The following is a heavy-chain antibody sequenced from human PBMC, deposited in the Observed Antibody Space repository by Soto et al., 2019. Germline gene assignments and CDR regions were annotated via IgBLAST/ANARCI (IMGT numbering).Heavy chain of an antibody. Sequence: EVQLVESGGGLVQPGGSLRLSCAASGFTFSDHYMDWVRQAPGKGLEWVGRSRNRANSYTTEYAASVKGRFSISRDDSKNSVYLQMNSLKTEYTGVYYCVRGITIIRGIHFDYWGQGTLVTVSS. CDR2: SRNRANSYTT. CDR3: VRGITIIRGIHFDY. CDR1: GFTFSDHY. V-gene: IGHV3-72*01. D-gene: IGHD3-10*01. J-gene: IGHJ4*02.